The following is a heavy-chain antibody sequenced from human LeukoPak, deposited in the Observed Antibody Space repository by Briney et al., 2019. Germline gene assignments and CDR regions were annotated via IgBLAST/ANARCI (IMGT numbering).Heavy chain of an antibody. D-gene: IGHD2-8*02. Sequence: ASVKVSCKASGYTFSDYYIHWVRQAPGQGLEWRGWIKPNSGGTNFVQKFQGRVTMTRDTSISTAYMELSSLGSDDTAVYYCARDLVARWQIDFDYWGQGTLVTVSS. CDR2: IKPNSGGT. V-gene: IGHV1-2*02. CDR1: GYTFSDYY. J-gene: IGHJ4*02. CDR3: ARDLVARWQIDFDY.